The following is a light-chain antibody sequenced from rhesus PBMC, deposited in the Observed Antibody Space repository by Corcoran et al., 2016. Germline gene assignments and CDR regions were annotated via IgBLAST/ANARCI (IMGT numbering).Light chain of an antibody. CDR1: SSDIGCYNR. J-gene: IGLJ1*01. CDR2: EVS. CDR3: CSFASSSAYI. V-gene: IGLV2-13*02. Sequence: QAALTQSPSVSGSPGQSVTISCTGTSSDIGCYNRVSWYQQHPGKAPKLMIYEVSKRPSGGSDRFSGSKSGNTASLTISGLQAEDEADYYCCSFASSSAYIFGVWTRLTVL.